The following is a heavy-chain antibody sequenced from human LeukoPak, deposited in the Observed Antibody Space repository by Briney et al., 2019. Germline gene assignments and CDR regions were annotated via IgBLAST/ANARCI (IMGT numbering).Heavy chain of an antibody. D-gene: IGHD6-19*01. CDR3: AREIAVANFDY. CDR1: GYTFTSYY. V-gene: IGHV1-18*04. CDR2: ISAYNGNT. Sequence: ASVKVSCKASGYTFTSYYMHWVRQAPGQGLEWMGWISAYNGNTNYAQKLQGRVTMTTDTSTSTAYMELRSLRSDDTAVYYCAREIAVANFDYWGQGTLVTVSS. J-gene: IGHJ4*02.